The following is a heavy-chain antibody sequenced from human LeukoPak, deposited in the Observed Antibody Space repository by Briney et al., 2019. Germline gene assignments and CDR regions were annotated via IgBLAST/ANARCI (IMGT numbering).Heavy chain of an antibody. D-gene: IGHD2-15*01. CDR3: ARVWGDRYCSGGSCYPTYFYFDY. J-gene: IGHJ4*02. CDR1: GGSFSGYY. Sequence: SETLSLTCAVYGGSFSGYYWSWIRQPPGKGLEWIGEINHSGSTNYNPSLKSRVTISVDTSKNQFSLKLSSVTAADTAVYYCARVWGDRYCSGGSCYPTYFYFDYWGQGTLVTVSS. V-gene: IGHV4-34*01. CDR2: INHSGST.